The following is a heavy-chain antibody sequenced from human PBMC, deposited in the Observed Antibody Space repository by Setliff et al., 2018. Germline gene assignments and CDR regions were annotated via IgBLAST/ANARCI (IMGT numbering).Heavy chain of an antibody. V-gene: IGHV3-30*03. CDR2: ISKDDTKK. Sequence: TGGSLRLSCAASGFTFSPYIIHWVRQAPGKGLEWVALISKDDTKKYLADSVKGRFTISRDDSKNTLYLQMNSLRAEDTAVYYCARARNKYGAFDYWGQGTLVTVSS. J-gene: IGHJ4*02. CDR1: GFTFSPYI. CDR3: ARARNKYGAFDY. D-gene: IGHD4-17*01.